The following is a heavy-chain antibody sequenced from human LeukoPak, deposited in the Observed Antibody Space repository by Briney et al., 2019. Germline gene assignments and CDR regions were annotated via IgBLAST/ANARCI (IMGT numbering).Heavy chain of an antibody. CDR1: GYTFTSYY. CDR2: INPSGGST. CDR3: AREQSGDDFWSGYFGY. D-gene: IGHD3-3*01. Sequence: ASVKVSCKASGYTFTSYYMHWVRQAPGQGLEWMGIINPSGGSTSYAQKFQGRVTMTRDTSTSTVYMELSSLRSEDTAVYYCAREQSGDDFWSGYFGYWGQGTLVTVSS. V-gene: IGHV1-46*01. J-gene: IGHJ4*02.